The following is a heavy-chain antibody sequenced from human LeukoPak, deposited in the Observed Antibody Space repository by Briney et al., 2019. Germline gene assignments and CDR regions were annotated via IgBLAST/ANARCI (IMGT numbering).Heavy chain of an antibody. CDR2: INHSGST. J-gene: IGHJ4*02. CDR3: GRHRVQEPTVPFDY. Sequence: SETLSLTCAAYGGSFSGYSWSWIRQPPGKGLEWIGEINHSGSTNYNASLKSGVTISVDTSKDPFYRKLHSMTAADTAVFSCGRHRVQEPTVPFDYWGQGTLVTVSS. CDR1: GGSFSGYS. V-gene: IGHV4-34*01. D-gene: IGHD4-11*01.